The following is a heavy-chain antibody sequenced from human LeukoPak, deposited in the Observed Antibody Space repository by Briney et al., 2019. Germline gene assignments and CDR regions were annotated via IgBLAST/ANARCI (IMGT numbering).Heavy chain of an antibody. Sequence: PSETLSLTCAVYGGSFSGYYWSWIRQPPGKWLEWIGEINHSGSTNYNPSLKSRVTISVDTSKNQFSLKLSSVTAADTAVYYCARAGQWLEGFDYWGQGTLVTVSS. V-gene: IGHV4-34*01. CDR3: ARAGQWLEGFDY. J-gene: IGHJ4*02. D-gene: IGHD6-19*01. CDR2: INHSGST. CDR1: GGSFSGYY.